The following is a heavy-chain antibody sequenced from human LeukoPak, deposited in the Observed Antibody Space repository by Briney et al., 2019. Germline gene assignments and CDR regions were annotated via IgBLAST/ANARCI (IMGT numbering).Heavy chain of an antibody. CDR3: ARDWPSEWQHLPDYDAVDI. CDR2: ISGSGGNT. J-gene: IGHJ3*02. Sequence: PGGFLRLSCAASGFTFSSYAMSWVRQPPGKGLNWASSISGSGGNTFYADSVKGRFTISRDNSKNTLYLQMNSLRAEDTAVYYCARDWPSEWQHLPDYDAVDIWGQGTMVTASS. CDR1: GFTFSSYA. D-gene: IGHD6-13*01. V-gene: IGHV3-23*01.